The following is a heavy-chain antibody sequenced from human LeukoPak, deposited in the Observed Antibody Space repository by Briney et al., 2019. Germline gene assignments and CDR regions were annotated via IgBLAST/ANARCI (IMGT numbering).Heavy chain of an antibody. CDR2: IYSGGST. D-gene: IGHD5-12*01. J-gene: IGHJ4*02. V-gene: IGHV3-66*01. CDR1: GFTVSSNY. Sequence: GGSLRLSCAASGFTVSSNYMSWVRQAPGKGLEWVSVIYSGGSTYYADSVKGRFTISRDNSKNTLYLEMNSLRAEDTAVYYCAKASYSGDDLGPWLAYWGQGTLVTVSS. CDR3: AKASYSGDDLGPWLAY.